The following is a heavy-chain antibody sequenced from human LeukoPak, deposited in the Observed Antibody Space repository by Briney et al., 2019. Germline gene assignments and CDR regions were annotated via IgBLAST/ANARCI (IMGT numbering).Heavy chain of an antibody. V-gene: IGHV3-23*01. Sequence: PGGSLRLSCAASGFTFSSYAMSWVRQAPGKGLEWVSAISGSGGSTYYADSVKGRFAISRDNSKNTLYLQMNSLRAEDTAVYYCAKDLDCSSTSCYGNYWGQGTLVTVSS. CDR3: AKDLDCSSTSCYGNY. D-gene: IGHD2-2*01. J-gene: IGHJ4*02. CDR2: ISGSGGST. CDR1: GFTFSSYA.